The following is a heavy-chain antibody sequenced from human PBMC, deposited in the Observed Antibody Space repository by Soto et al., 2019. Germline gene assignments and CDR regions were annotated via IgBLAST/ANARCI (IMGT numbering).Heavy chain of an antibody. Sequence: SETLSLTCAVSGGSISSSNWWSWVRQPPGKGLEWIGEIYHSGSTNCNPSLKSRVTISVDKSKNQFSLKLSSVTAADTAVYYCARALYCSSTSCYGGSPGGYSSSWKYFDYWGQGTLVTVSS. V-gene: IGHV4-4*02. CDR2: IYHSGST. D-gene: IGHD2-2*01. CDR1: GGSISSSNW. CDR3: ARALYCSSTSCYGGSPGGYSSSWKYFDY. J-gene: IGHJ4*02.